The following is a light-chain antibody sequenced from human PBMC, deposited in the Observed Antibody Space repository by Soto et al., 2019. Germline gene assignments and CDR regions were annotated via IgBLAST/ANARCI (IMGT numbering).Light chain of an antibody. CDR2: DAS. V-gene: IGKV3-20*01. CDR1: QTIRTS. Sequence: ETVMTQSPDTLSLSPGERATLSCRASQTIRTSLAWYQQRPGQAPRLLIFDASRKTFGVPDRFTGSGSGTDFTLTINRLEPEDFGVYFCQQYGSSVTFGGGTKVEIK. CDR3: QQYGSSVT. J-gene: IGKJ4*01.